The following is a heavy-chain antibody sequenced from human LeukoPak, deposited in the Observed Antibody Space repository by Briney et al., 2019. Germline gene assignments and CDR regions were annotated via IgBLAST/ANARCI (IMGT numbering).Heavy chain of an antibody. CDR2: ISTDASST. CDR1: RFTFSSYW. CDR3: ARDGYAISDY. J-gene: IGHJ4*02. V-gene: IGHV3-74*01. D-gene: IGHD5-12*01. Sequence: GGSLRLSCAASRFTFSSYWMHWVRQAPGKGLVWVSRISTDASSTTYADSVKGRFTISRDNAKDTLYLQMNSLRAEDTAVYYCARDGYAISDYWGQGALVTVSS.